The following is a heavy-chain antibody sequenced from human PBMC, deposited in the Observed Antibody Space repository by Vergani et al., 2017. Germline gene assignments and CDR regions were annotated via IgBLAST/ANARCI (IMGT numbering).Heavy chain of an antibody. CDR3: ARDPYCSCGSCYLNWFDP. V-gene: IGHV1-46*02. D-gene: IGHD2-15*01. CDR2: INPSGGST. Sequence: QVQLVQSGAEVKKPGSSVKVSCKTSGGTFKSNTFSWVRQAPGQGLEWMGIINPSGGSTSYAQKFQGRVTMTRDTSTSTVYMELSSLRSEDTAVYYCARDPYCSCGSCYLNWFDPWGQGTLVTVSS. CDR1: GGTFKSNT. J-gene: IGHJ5*02.